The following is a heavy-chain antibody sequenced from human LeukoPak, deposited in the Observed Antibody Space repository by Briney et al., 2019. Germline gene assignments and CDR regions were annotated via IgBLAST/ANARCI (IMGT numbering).Heavy chain of an antibody. D-gene: IGHD3-10*01. V-gene: IGHV4-31*03. CDR1: GGSISSGGCY. CDR2: IYYSGST. J-gene: IGHJ6*02. Sequence: PSETLSLTCTVSGGSISSGGCYWSWIRQHPGKGLEWIGYIYYSGSTYYNPSLKSRVTISVDTSKNQFSLKLSSVTAADTAVYYCARDRPMVRGVNNYYYYGMDVWGQGTTVTVSS. CDR3: ARDRPMVRGVNNYYYYGMDV.